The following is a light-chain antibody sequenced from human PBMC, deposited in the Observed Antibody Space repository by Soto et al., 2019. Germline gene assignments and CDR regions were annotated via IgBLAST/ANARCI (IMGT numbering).Light chain of an antibody. Sequence: QSALTQPPSASGSPGQSVAISCSGTSSDVGGYNYVSWYQQHPGKAPKLMIYDVNKRPSGVPDRYSGSKSGNTASLTVSGLQDDDEAEYYCISYAGSNKPAFGGGTKLTVL. V-gene: IGLV2-8*01. CDR2: DVN. J-gene: IGLJ2*01. CDR1: SSDVGGYNY. CDR3: ISYAGSNKPA.